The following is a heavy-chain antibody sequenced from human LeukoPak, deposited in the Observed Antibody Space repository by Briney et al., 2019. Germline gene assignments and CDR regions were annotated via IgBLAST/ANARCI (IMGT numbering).Heavy chain of an antibody. D-gene: IGHD5-12*01. J-gene: IGHJ4*02. V-gene: IGHV4-59*08. CDR1: GGSVNNYY. CDR2: VYESGDR. Sequence: KPSETLSLTCTVSGGSVNNYYWSWIRQPPGKGLEWIAYVYESGDRGYNPSLKSRVTISVDTSKNQLSLKLNSVTAADTAVYYCARHPLRGGFDHWGLGTLVAVSS. CDR3: ARHPLRGGFDH.